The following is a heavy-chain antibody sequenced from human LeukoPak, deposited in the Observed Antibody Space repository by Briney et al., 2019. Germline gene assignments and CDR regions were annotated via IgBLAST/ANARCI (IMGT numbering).Heavy chain of an antibody. CDR2: ISDIGSI. V-gene: IGHV4-59*08. J-gene: IGHJ3*02. CDR1: GGSISSYY. D-gene: IGHD2-15*01. Sequence: SETLSLTCTVSGGSISSYYWSWIRQPPGKGLEWIAYISDIGSINYNPSLKSRVTISLDTSKNQFSLKLSSVTAADTAVYYCATLGTNCSGGSCYFDAFDIWGQGTMVTVSS. CDR3: ATLGTNCSGGSCYFDAFDI.